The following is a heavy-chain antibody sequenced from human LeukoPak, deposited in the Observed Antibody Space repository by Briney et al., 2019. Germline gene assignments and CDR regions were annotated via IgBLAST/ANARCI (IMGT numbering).Heavy chain of an antibody. V-gene: IGHV1-69*13. CDR3: AREDSGSYYNFYYFYMDV. J-gene: IGHJ6*03. D-gene: IGHD3-10*01. Sequence: SVKVSCKASGGTFSSYAISWVRQAPGQGLEWMGGIIPIFGTANYAQKFQGRVTITADESTSTAYMELSSLRSEDTAVYYCAREDSGSYYNFYYFYMDVWGKGTTVTISS. CDR1: GGTFSSYA. CDR2: IIPIFGTA.